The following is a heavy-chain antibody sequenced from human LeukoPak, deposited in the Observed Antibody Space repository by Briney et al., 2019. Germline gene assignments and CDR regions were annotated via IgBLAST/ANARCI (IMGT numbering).Heavy chain of an antibody. CDR2: ISSTSAYI. V-gene: IGHV3-21*06. Sequence: PGGSLRLSSVASGFIFSDSSMDWIRQAPGKGLEWVSCISSTSAYIFYSDSVKGRFTTSRDNPKSSLYRQMNSLRAGDTAVYYCARQAVARPFDLWGQGTMVAVSS. CDR1: GFIFSDSS. CDR3: ARQAVARPFDL. J-gene: IGHJ3*01.